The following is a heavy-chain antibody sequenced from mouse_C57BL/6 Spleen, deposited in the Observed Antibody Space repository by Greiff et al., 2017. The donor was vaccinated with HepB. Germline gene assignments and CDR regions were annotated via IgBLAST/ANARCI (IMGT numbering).Heavy chain of an antibody. CDR2: IDPSDSYT. Sequence: VQLQQPGAELVMPGASVKLSCKASGYTFTSYWMHWVKQRPGQGLEWIGEIDPSDSYTNYNQKFKGKSTLTVDKSSSTAYMQLSSLTSEDSAVYYCAAQGVYAMDYWGQGTSVTVSS. V-gene: IGHV1-69*01. CDR3: AAQGVYAMDY. J-gene: IGHJ4*01. CDR1: GYTFTSYW.